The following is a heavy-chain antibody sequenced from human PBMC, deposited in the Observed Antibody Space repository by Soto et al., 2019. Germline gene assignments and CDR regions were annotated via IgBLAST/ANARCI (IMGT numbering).Heavy chain of an antibody. D-gene: IGHD1-26*01. CDR2: ISCDGSNK. Sequence: QVQLLESGGGVVQPGRSLRLSCAASGFTFSSYAMHWVRQAPGKGLEWVAVISCDGSNKYYADSVKGRFTISRDNSKNTLYLQMNSLRAEDTDVYYCARVVGWELDWYFALWGRGTLVTVFS. CDR3: ARVVGWELDWYFAL. J-gene: IGHJ2*01. CDR1: GFTFSSYA. V-gene: IGHV3-30-3*01.